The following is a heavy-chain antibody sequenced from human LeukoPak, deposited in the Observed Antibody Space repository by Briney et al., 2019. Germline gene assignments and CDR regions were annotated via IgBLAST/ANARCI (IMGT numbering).Heavy chain of an antibody. Sequence: ASVKVSCKASGYTFTSYGISWVRQAPGQGLEWMGWISAYNGSTNYAQKLQGRVTMTTDTSTSTAYMELRSLRSDDTAVYYCARVSPLLWFGELTKYYYHYYYMDVWGKGTTVTISS. CDR2: ISAYNGST. V-gene: IGHV1-18*01. J-gene: IGHJ6*03. CDR3: ARVSPLLWFGELTKYYYHYYYMDV. CDR1: GYTFTSYG. D-gene: IGHD3-10*01.